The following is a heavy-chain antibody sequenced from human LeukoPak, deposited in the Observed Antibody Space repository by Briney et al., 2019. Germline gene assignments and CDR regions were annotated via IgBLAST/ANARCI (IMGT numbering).Heavy chain of an antibody. D-gene: IGHD3-3*01. CDR3: ARDHYDFWSGYGMDV. Sequence: ASVKVSCKASGYTFTSYGISWVRQAPGQGLEWMGWISAYNGNTNYAQKLQGRVTMTTDTSTSTAYMELRSLRSDDTAVYYCARDHYDFWSGYGMDVWGKGTTVTVSS. CDR2: ISAYNGNT. V-gene: IGHV1-18*01. J-gene: IGHJ6*04. CDR1: GYTFTSYG.